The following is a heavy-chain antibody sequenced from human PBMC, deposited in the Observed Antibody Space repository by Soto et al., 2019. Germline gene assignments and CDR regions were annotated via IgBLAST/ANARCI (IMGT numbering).Heavy chain of an antibody. CDR3: AKERGRDFDYGIDY. J-gene: IGHJ4*02. D-gene: IGHD4-17*01. Sequence: GGSLRLSCAASGFNFSSYAMSWVRQDTGKGLEWVSAISGSGGSTYYADSVKGRFTISRDNSKNTLYLQMNSLRVEDTAVYYCAKERGRDFDYGIDYWGQGTLVTVSS. V-gene: IGHV3-23*01. CDR2: ISGSGGST. CDR1: GFNFSSYA.